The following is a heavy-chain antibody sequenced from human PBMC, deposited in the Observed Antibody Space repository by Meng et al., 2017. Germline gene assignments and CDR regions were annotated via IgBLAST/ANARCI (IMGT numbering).Heavy chain of an antibody. CDR1: GGTFSSYA. J-gene: IGHJ5*02. CDR2: IIPIFATA. D-gene: IGHD2-15*01. V-gene: IGHV1-69*01. CDR3: AKEVDNWFDP. Sequence: QVPRWGFGVAVQTPGSPVTGSCKASGGTFSSYAINWVRQAPVQGLEWMGGIIPIFATANYAQKFQGRVTITADESTSTAYMELSSLRSEDTAVYYCAKEVDNWFDPWGQGTLVTVSS.